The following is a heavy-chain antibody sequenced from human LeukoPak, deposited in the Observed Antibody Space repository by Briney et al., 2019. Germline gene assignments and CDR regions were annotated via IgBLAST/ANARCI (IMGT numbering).Heavy chain of an antibody. CDR2: IIPIFGTA. J-gene: IGHJ4*02. CDR3: ARDRDWAGYSYGFYY. CDR1: GYTFTSYD. V-gene: IGHV1-69*13. Sequence: SVKVSCKASGYTFTSYDINWVRQAPGQGLEWMGGIIPIFGTANYAQKFQGRVTITADESTSTAYMELSSLRSEDTTVYYCARDRDWAGYSYGFYYWGQGTLVTVSS. D-gene: IGHD5-18*01.